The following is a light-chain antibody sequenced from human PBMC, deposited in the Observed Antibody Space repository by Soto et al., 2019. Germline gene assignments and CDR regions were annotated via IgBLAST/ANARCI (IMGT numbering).Light chain of an antibody. V-gene: IGKV1-5*03. Sequence: DIPMTQSPSTLSASVGDRVTITCRASQSISSWLAWYQQKPGKAPKLLIYKASSFESGVPSRFSGSGSGTEFTLTISSLPPDDFATYYCQQYNSYPWTFGQGPKVEIK. CDR1: QSISSW. CDR3: QQYNSYPWT. J-gene: IGKJ1*01. CDR2: KAS.